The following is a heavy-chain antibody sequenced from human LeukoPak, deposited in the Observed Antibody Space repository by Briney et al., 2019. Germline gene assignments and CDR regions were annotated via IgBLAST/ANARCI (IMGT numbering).Heavy chain of an antibody. CDR3: RSSSRSPYYYYYMDV. D-gene: IGHD6-6*01. V-gene: IGHV4-61*02. J-gene: IGHJ6*03. CDR2: IYTSGST. CDR1: GGSISSGSYY. Sequence: SQTLSLTCTVSGGSISSGSYYWSWIRQPAGKGLEWIGRIYTSGSTNYNPSLKSRVTISVDTSKNQFSLKLSSVTAADTAVYYCRSSSRSPYYYYYMDVWGKGTTVTVSS.